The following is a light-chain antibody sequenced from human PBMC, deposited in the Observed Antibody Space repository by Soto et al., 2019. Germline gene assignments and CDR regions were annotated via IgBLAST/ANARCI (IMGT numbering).Light chain of an antibody. V-gene: IGLV1-40*01. Sequence: QSVLTQPPSVSGAPGQRVTISCTGSSSNIGAGYDVHWYQQRPGTAPKLLIYDNSNRPSGVPDRFSGSKSGTSASLAITGLQAEDEADYYCQSYDSSLSGYVFGTGTKVTV. CDR3: QSYDSSLSGYV. J-gene: IGLJ1*01. CDR1: SSNIGAGYD. CDR2: DNS.